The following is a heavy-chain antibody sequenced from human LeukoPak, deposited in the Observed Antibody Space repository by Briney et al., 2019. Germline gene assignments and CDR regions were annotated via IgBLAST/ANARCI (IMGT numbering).Heavy chain of an antibody. V-gene: IGHV4-39*07. CDR1: VGSISNNNYY. CDR2: IYYGGST. Sequence: SETLSLTCTLSVGSISNNNYYWAWIRQPPAKGLERIGSIYYGGSTYYNPSFKSGVTISVDTSKNQFSLQLSSVTAADTAVYYCARGSIAAAGTFGRPFVPRITYFDYWGQGTPVTVSS. J-gene: IGHJ4*02. CDR3: ARGSIAAAGTFGRPFVPRITYFDY. D-gene: IGHD6-13*01.